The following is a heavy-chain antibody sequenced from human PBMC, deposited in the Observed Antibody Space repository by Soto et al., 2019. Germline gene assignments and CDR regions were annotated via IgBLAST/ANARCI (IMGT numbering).Heavy chain of an antibody. J-gene: IGHJ4*02. Sequence: QVQLQESGPGLVKPSQTLSLTCTVSGGSISSGGYYWSWIRQHPGQGLEWIGYIYYSGSTYYNPSLKSRVTISVDTSKNQFSLKLSAVTAADTAVYYCARGLTADILTGYGYWGQGTLVTVSS. V-gene: IGHV4-31*03. D-gene: IGHD3-9*01. CDR1: GGSISSGGYY. CDR2: IYYSGST. CDR3: ARGLTADILTGYGY.